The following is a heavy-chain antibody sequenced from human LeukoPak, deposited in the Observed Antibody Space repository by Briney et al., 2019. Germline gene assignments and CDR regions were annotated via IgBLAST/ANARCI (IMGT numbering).Heavy chain of an antibody. J-gene: IGHJ4*02. CDR2: INHSGST. Sequence: SETLSLTYAVYGGSFSGYYWSWIRQPPGKGLEWIGEINHSGSTNYNPSLKSRVTISVDTSKNQFSLKLSSVTAADTAVYYCARWQFILVDDSSGYYSHWGQGTLVTVSS. V-gene: IGHV4-34*01. D-gene: IGHD3-22*01. CDR1: GGSFSGYY. CDR3: ARWQFILVDDSSGYYSH.